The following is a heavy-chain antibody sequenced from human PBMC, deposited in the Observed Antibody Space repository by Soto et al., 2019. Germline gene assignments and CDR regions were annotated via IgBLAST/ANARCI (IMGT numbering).Heavy chain of an antibody. CDR3: AKALYYYDSSGYPGGY. J-gene: IGHJ4*02. CDR1: GFTFSSYA. CDR2: ISGSGGST. Sequence: QPGGSLRLSCAASGFTFSSYAMSWVRQAPGKGLEWVSAISGSGGSTYYADSVKGRFTISRDNSKNTLYLQMNSLRAEDTAVYYCAKALYYYDSSGYPGGYWGQGTLVTVSS. V-gene: IGHV3-23*01. D-gene: IGHD3-22*01.